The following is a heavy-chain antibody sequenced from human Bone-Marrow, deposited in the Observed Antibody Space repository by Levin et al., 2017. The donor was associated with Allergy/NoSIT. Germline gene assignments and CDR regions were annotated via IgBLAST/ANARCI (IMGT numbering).Heavy chain of an antibody. J-gene: IGHJ4*02. CDR1: GFSFSTWK. D-gene: IGHD5-18*01. CDR2: ISPSGDNI. V-gene: IGHV3-48*02. Sequence: GESLKISCTASGFSFSTWKMNWVRQAPGKGLEWISYISPSGDNIHYADSVTGRFTISRDNAKKSLYLQMSSLRDGDTALYYCVRDSGYGGDDYWGQGTLVTVSS. CDR3: VRDSGYGGDDY.